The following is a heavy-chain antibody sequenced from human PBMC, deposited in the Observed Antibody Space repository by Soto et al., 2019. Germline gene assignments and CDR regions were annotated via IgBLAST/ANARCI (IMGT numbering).Heavy chain of an antibody. Sequence: SETLSLTCAVSGGSISSGGYSWSWIRQPPGKGLEWIGYIYHSGSTYYNPSLKSRVTISVDRSKNQFSLKLSSVTAADTAVYYCARVGYYGSGSYYNTRFDPWGQGTLVTVSS. CDR1: GGSISSGGYS. CDR2: IYHSGST. CDR3: ARVGYYGSGSYYNTRFDP. J-gene: IGHJ5*02. D-gene: IGHD3-10*01. V-gene: IGHV4-30-2*01.